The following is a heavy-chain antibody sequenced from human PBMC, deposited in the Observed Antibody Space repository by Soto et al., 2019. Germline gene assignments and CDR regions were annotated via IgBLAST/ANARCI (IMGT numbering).Heavy chain of an antibody. V-gene: IGHV1-46*01. CDR3: ARSPRPTGTTLYYFDS. Sequence: ASLKVSCKASGYTLTSFYMHWMRQATGQGLEWMGVIDPSAGSTTYAQKFKGRVRMTRDTFTSTVFMELSSLRSEDTAVYYCARSPRPTGTTLYYFDSWGQRTLVTVYS. J-gene: IGHJ4*02. D-gene: IGHD1-1*01. CDR1: GYTLTSFY. CDR2: IDPSAGST.